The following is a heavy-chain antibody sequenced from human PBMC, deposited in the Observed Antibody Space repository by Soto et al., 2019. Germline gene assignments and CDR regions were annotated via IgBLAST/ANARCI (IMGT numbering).Heavy chain of an antibody. CDR2: INSDGSTT. CDR3: ACLPRPRGPCDC. Sequence: EVQLVESGGGLVQPGESLRLSCAASGFTFSSSWMHWVRQAPGKGLVWVSRINSDGSTTQYADSVRGRFTISRDNAKNTLFLEVNSMTIEDTAVYFCACLPRPRGPCDCWGQGTLVTVS. J-gene: IGHJ4*02. V-gene: IGHV3-74*03. CDR1: GFTFSSSW. D-gene: IGHD3-10*01.